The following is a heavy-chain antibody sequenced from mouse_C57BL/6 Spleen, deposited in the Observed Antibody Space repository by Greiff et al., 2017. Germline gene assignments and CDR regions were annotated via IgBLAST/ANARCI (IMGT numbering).Heavy chain of an antibody. CDR1: GYTFTSYW. V-gene: IGHV1-5*01. D-gene: IGHD2-2*01. CDR2: IYPGNSDT. CDR3: TRGKFYGYDLFYAMDY. J-gene: IGHJ4*01. Sequence: EVQLQQSGTVLARPGASVKMSCKTSGYTFTSYWMHWVKQRPGQGLEWIGAIYPGNSDTSYNQKFKGKAKLTAVTSASTAYMELCSLTNEDSAVYYCTRGKFYGYDLFYAMDYWGQGTSVTVSS.